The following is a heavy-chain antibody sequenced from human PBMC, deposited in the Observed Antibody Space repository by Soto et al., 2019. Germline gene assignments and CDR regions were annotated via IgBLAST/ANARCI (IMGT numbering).Heavy chain of an antibody. CDR3: ARDRYYEPAAISYYYYGMDV. D-gene: IGHD2-2*01. J-gene: IGHJ6*02. Sequence: SETLSLTCTVSGGSISSGDYYWSWIRQPPGKGLEWIGYIYYSGSTYYNPSLKSRVTISVDTSKNQFSLKLSSVTAADTAVYYCARDRYYEPAAISYYYYGMDVWGQGTTVTVSS. CDR1: GGSISSGDYY. CDR2: IYYSGST. V-gene: IGHV4-30-4*01.